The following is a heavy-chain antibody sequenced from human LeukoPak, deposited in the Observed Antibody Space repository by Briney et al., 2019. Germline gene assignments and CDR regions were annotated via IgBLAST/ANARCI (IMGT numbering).Heavy chain of an antibody. CDR2: ISYYGSNK. D-gene: IGHD2-2*01. CDR3: ARDRVVPAAYLFDY. V-gene: IGHV3-30-3*01. J-gene: IGHJ4*02. Sequence: GGSLRLSCAASGFTFSSYAMHWVRQAPGKGLEWVAVISYYGSNKYYADSVKGRFTISRDNSKNTLYLQMNSLRAEDTAVYYCARDRVVPAAYLFDYWGQGTLVTVSS. CDR1: GFTFSSYA.